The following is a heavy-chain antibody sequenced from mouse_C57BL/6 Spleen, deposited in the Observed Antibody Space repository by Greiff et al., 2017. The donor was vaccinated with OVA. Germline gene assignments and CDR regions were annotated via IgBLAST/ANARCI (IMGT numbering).Heavy chain of an antibody. J-gene: IGHJ2*01. CDR3: ARQLGRDYFDY. D-gene: IGHD4-1*01. CDR1: GFTFSSYT. Sequence: EVMLVESGGGLVKPGGSLKLSCAASGFTFSSYTMSWVRQTPEKRLEWVATISGGGGNTYYPDSVKGRFTISRDNAKNTLYLQMSSLRSEDTALYYCARQLGRDYFDYWGQGTTLTVSS. V-gene: IGHV5-9*01. CDR2: ISGGGGNT.